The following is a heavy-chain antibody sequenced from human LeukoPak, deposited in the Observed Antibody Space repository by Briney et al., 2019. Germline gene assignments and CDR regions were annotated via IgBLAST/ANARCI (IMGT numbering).Heavy chain of an antibody. CDR2: ISSSGSTI. Sequence: PGGSLRLSCAASGFTFSTYAMNWVRQAPGKGLEWVSYISSSGSTIYYADSVKGRFTISRDNAKNSLYLQMNSLRAEDTAVYYCARVGSRSAAGMYYFDYWGRGTLVTVSS. CDR1: GFTFSTYA. V-gene: IGHV3-48*04. J-gene: IGHJ4*02. CDR3: ARVGSRSAAGMYYFDY. D-gene: IGHD6-13*01.